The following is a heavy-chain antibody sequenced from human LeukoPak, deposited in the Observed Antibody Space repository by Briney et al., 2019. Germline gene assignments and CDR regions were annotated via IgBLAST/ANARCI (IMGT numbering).Heavy chain of an antibody. J-gene: IGHJ3*02. CDR2: IYYSGST. V-gene: IGHV4-59*01. D-gene: IGHD1-1*01. CDR1: GGSMSSYC. Sequence: SETLSLTCTVSGGSMSSYCWSWIRQPPGKGLEWIGYIYYSGSTNYNPSLKSRVTISVDTSKNQFSLKLSSMTAADTAVYYCARDLPTRSAFDIWGQGTMVTVSS. CDR3: ARDLPTRSAFDI.